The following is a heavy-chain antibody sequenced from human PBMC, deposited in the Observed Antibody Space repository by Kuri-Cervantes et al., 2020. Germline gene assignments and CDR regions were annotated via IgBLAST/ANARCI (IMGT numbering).Heavy chain of an antibody. D-gene: IGHD3-10*01. V-gene: IGHV3-21*03. CDR2: ISSSSSYI. CDR1: GFTFSSYS. CDR3: LWIQRVIGGFDI. Sequence: GESLKISCAASGFTFSSYSMNWVRQAPGKGLEWVSSISSSSSYIYYADSVKGRFTISRDNAKNSLHLQMNSLKSEDTALYYCLWIQRVIGGFDIWGQGTVVTVSS. J-gene: IGHJ3*02.